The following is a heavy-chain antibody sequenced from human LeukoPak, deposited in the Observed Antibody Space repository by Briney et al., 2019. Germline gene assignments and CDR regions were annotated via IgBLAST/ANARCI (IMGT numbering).Heavy chain of an antibody. CDR2: IIPIFGTA. CDR1: GGTFSTYA. Sequence: VASVKVSCKASGGTFSTYAISWVRQAPGQGLEWMGGIIPIFGTANYAQKFQGRVTITADESTRSAYMELSSLRSEDTAVYYCARSAGGVIVVVTPALSRTRPPYYYYYMDVWGRGTTVTVSS. J-gene: IGHJ6*03. V-gene: IGHV1-69*13. D-gene: IGHD2-2*01. CDR3: ARSAGGVIVVVTPALSRTRPPYYYYYMDV.